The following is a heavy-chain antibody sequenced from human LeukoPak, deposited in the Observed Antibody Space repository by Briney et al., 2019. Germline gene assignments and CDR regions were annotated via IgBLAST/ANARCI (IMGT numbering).Heavy chain of an antibody. Sequence: SETLSLTCTVSGGSISSYYWSWIRQPPGKGLEWIGYIYYSGSTNYNPSLKSRVTISVDTSKNQFSLKLSSVTAADTAVYYCARDLGIAAAGDAFDIWGQGTMVTVSS. CDR2: IYYSGST. CDR3: ARDLGIAAAGDAFDI. V-gene: IGHV4-59*01. D-gene: IGHD6-13*01. CDR1: GGSISSYY. J-gene: IGHJ3*02.